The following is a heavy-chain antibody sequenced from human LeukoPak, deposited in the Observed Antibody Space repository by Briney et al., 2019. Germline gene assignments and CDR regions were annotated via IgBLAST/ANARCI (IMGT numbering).Heavy chain of an antibody. CDR3: AKGVYRVATTPFDY. Sequence: GGSLRLSCAPSGFTFSGYGMSWVRQAPGEGLEWVSPISGSGDSTNSAGSVKGRFTISRDNSKNTLYLQMNSLRAEDTAVYYCAKGVYRVATTPFDYWGQGTLVTVSS. CDR2: ISGSGDST. J-gene: IGHJ4*02. V-gene: IGHV3-23*01. CDR1: GFTFSGYG. D-gene: IGHD5-12*01.